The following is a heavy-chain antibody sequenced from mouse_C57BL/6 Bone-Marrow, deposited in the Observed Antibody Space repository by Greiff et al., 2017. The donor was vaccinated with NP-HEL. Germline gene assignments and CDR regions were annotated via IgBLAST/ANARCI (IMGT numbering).Heavy chain of an antibody. CDR2: IWSGGST. CDR1: GFSLTSYG. D-gene: IGHD2-3*01. CDR3: ARTDDVAY. J-gene: IGHJ3*01. Sequence: VQLQQSGPGLVQPSQSLSITCTVSGFSLTSYGVHWVRQSPGKGLEWLGVIWSGGSTDYNAAFISRLSISKDNSKSQVFFKMNSLQADDTAIYYCARTDDVAYWGQGTLVTVSA. V-gene: IGHV2-2*01.